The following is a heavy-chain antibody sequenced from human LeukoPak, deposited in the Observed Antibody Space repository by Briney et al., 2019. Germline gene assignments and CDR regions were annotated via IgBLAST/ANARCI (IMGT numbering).Heavy chain of an antibody. D-gene: IGHD4-17*01. J-gene: IGHJ4*02. CDR3: ASLDYGDYLFDY. Sequence: SETLSLTCTVSGGSISSYYWSWIRQPPGKGLEWIGYIYYSGSTNYNPSLKSRVTISVDTSKNQFSLKLSSVTAADTAVYYCASLDYGDYLFDYWGQGTLVIVSS. V-gene: IGHV4-59*01. CDR2: IYYSGST. CDR1: GGSISSYY.